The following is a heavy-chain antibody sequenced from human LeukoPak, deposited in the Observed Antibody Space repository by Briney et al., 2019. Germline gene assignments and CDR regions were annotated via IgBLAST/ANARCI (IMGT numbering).Heavy chain of an antibody. V-gene: IGHV1-8*01. D-gene: IGHD2-2*01. CDR3: ARRYCSSTSCSLYYFDY. CDR2: MNPNSGNT. J-gene: IGHJ4*02. CDR1: GYTFTSYD. Sequence: ASVKVSCKASGYTFTSYDINWVRQATGQGLEWMGWMNPNSGNTGYAQKFQGRVTMTRNTSISTAYMELSSLRSDDTAVYYCARRYCSSTSCSLYYFDYWGQGTLVTVSS.